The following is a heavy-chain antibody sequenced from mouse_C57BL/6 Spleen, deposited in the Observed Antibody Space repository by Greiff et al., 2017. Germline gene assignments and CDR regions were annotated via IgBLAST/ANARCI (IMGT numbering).Heavy chain of an antibody. Sequence: LVKPGASVKISCKASGYTFTDYYMNWVKQSHGKSLEWIGDINPNNGGTSYNQKFKGKATLTVDKSSSTAYMELRSLTSEDSAVYYCARGGYYSNYVPYYFDYWGQGTTLTVSS. CDR1: GYTFTDYY. V-gene: IGHV1-26*01. CDR3: ARGGYYSNYVPYYFDY. CDR2: INPNNGGT. J-gene: IGHJ2*01. D-gene: IGHD2-5*01.